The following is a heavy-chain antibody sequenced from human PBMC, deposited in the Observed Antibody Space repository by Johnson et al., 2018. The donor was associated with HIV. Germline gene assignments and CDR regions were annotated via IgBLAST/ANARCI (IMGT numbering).Heavy chain of an antibody. CDR3: AKGIVVGVRAFDI. V-gene: IGHV3-30*18. Sequence: QVQLVESGGGLVQPGGSLRLSCAASGFTFSSYWMSWVRQAPGKGLEWVALISYDGSNKYYADSVKGRFTISRDNSKNTLYLQMNSLRAEDTAVYYCAKGIVVGVRAFDIWGQGAVVTVPS. CDR2: ISYDGSNK. CDR1: GFTFSSYW. D-gene: IGHD3-22*01. J-gene: IGHJ3*02.